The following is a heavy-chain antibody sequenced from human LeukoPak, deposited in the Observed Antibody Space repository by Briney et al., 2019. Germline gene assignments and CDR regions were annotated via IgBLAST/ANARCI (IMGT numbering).Heavy chain of an antibody. CDR1: GNSFIDYY. V-gene: IGHV1-2*02. Sequence: ASVKVSCKASGNSFIDYYMHWVRKAPGQGLEWMGWINPHSGDTNHAQKFQGRVTMTRDTSISTAYMELSSLRSDDTAVYYCARGPSCSGGSCPLDHWGQGTLVTVSS. D-gene: IGHD2-15*01. CDR3: ARGPSCSGGSCPLDH. CDR2: INPHSGDT. J-gene: IGHJ4*02.